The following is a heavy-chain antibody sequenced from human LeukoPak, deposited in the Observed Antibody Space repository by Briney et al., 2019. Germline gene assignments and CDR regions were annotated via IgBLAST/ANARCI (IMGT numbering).Heavy chain of an antibody. CDR3: AKAAVGVLVTAIPKD. D-gene: IGHD2-21*02. CDR2: ISWDGDNT. CDR1: GFKFRAFT. J-gene: IGHJ4*02. V-gene: IGHV3-43*01. Sequence: GGSLRLSCVGSGFKFRAFTMHWVRQAPGKGLEWVSLISWDGDNTYYADSLKGRFTISRDNSKNSLYLQLNSLRTEDTALYYCAKAAVGVLVTAIPKDWGQGTLVTVSS.